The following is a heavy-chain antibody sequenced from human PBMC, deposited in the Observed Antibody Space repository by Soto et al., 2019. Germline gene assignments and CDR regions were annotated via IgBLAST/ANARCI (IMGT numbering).Heavy chain of an antibody. J-gene: IGHJ4*02. CDR3: ARVAPALDY. CDR2: IFRTGST. CDR1: GGSISSETW. V-gene: IGHV4-4*02. Sequence: PSETLSLTCAVSGGSISSETWWSWVRQPPGKGLEWIGEIFRTGSTNYNPSLKSRVTISLDKSKNQFSLKLSSVTAADTAVHYCARVAPALDYWGQGTLVTVSS.